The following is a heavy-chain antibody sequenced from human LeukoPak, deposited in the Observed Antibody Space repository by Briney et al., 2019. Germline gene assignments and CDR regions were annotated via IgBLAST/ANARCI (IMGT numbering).Heavy chain of an antibody. V-gene: IGHV3-30*04. Sequence: GRSLRLYCAASGFTFSSYAMHWVRQAPGKGLEWVAVISYDGSNKYYADSVKGRFTISRDNSKNTLYLQMNSLRAEDTAVYYCARVFREGYVDTAMVTDYWGQGTLVTVSS. CDR2: ISYDGSNK. CDR1: GFTFSSYA. J-gene: IGHJ4*02. D-gene: IGHD5-18*01. CDR3: ARVFREGYVDTAMVTDY.